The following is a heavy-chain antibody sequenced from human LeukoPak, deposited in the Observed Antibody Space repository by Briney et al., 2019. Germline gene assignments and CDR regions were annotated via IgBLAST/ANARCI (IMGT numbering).Heavy chain of an antibody. J-gene: IGHJ4*02. Sequence: GGSLRLSCAASGFTFSSYWMSWVRQAPGKGLEWVANIKPDGSEKNYVDSVKGRFSISRDNAKNSLYLQMNSLRVEDTAVYYCAREISSGWCNYWGQGTLVTVSS. CDR2: IKPDGSEK. V-gene: IGHV3-7*01. CDR1: GFTFSSYW. D-gene: IGHD6-19*01. CDR3: AREISSGWCNY.